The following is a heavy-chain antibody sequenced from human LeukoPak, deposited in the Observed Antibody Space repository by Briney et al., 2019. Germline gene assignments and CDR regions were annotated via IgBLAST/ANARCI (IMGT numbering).Heavy chain of an antibody. Sequence: GGSLRLSCAASGSTVSSNYMSWVRQAPGKGLEWVSVIYSGGSTYYADSVKGRFTISRDNSKNTLYLQMNSLRAEDTAVYYCARGSDSSGYYYVDYWGQGTLVTVSS. D-gene: IGHD3-22*01. CDR1: GSTVSSNY. CDR3: ARGSDSSGYYYVDY. V-gene: IGHV3-53*01. CDR2: IYSGGST. J-gene: IGHJ4*02.